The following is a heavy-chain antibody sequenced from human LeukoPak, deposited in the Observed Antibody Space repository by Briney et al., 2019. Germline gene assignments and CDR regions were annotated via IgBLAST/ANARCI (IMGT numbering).Heavy chain of an antibody. V-gene: IGHV4-59*01. CDR1: GGSINSDY. J-gene: IGHJ6*03. Sequence: AKTLSLTCTVSGGSINSDYWSWIRQPPGKGLEWIGYIYYSGSTNYNPSLKSRVTISVDTSKNQFSLKLSSVTAADTAVYYCARDGYDFWSGYYHPTGYYMDVWGKGTTVTVSS. CDR2: IYYSGST. CDR3: ARDGYDFWSGYYHPTGYYMDV. D-gene: IGHD3-3*01.